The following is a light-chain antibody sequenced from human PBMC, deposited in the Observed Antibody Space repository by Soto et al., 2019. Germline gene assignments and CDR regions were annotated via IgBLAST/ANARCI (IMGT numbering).Light chain of an antibody. J-gene: IGKJ2*01. Sequence: DIQMTQSPSSLSASVGDRVTITCRASQSISSFLNWYQQKPRKAPKLLIYAASGLQSGVPSRISGSGSGTDFTLTISGLQPEDSATYYCQQHYDTPYTFGQGTNLEI. CDR2: AAS. CDR3: QQHYDTPYT. CDR1: QSISSF. V-gene: IGKV1-39*01.